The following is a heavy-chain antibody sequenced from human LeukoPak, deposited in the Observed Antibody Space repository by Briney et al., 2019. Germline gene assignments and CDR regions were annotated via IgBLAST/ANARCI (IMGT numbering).Heavy chain of an antibody. CDR1: GFSVSSNS. V-gene: IGHV3-53*01. D-gene: IGHD3-16*01. J-gene: IGHJ4*02. Sequence: GGSLRLSCAASGFSVSSNSMTWVRQAPGKGLDWVSVIFSGGSTYYADSVKGRFTISRDNSKNTVYLKMNSLRAEDTAMYYCARGYDYFDCWGQGTLVTVSS. CDR3: ARGYDYFDC. CDR2: IFSGGST.